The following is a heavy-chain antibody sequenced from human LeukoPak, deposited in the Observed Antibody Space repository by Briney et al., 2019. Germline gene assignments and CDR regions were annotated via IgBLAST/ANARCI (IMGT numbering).Heavy chain of an antibody. CDR3: ARGSAVAGTGDS. CDR2: IKSDGSST. J-gene: IGHJ4*02. D-gene: IGHD6-19*01. Sequence: PGGSLRLSCAASGFTFSSYWMRWVRQAPGKGLVWVSRIKSDGSSTSYADSVKGRFTISRDNAKNTLYLQMNSLRAEDTAVYYCARGSAVAGTGDSWGQGTLVTVSS. V-gene: IGHV3-74*01. CDR1: GFTFSSYW.